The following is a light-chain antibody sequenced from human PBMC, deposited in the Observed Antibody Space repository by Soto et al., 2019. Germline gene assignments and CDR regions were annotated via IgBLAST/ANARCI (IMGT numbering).Light chain of an antibody. CDR3: LLYFGGPWV. J-gene: IGLJ3*02. Sequence: QTVVTQEPSVTVSPGGTVTLTCASRAGVVTRDHYPNWFQQKPGQPPRALISTTTNRHSWTPARFSGSLLGDKAALTLSGVQPEDEADYYCLLYFGGPWVFGGGTKLTVL. CDR1: AGVVTRDHY. CDR2: TTT. V-gene: IGLV7-43*01.